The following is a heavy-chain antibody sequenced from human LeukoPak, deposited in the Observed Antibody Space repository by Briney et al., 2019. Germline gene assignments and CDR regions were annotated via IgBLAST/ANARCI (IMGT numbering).Heavy chain of an antibody. CDR2: ISAYNGNT. CDR3: ARDRMRGYSYGYKGDYYYYYYMDV. Sequence: ASVKVSCKASGYTFTSYGISWVRQAPGQGLEWMGWISAYNGNTNYAQKLQGRVTMTTDTSTSTAYMELRSLRSDDTAVYYCARDRMRGYSYGYKGDYYYYYYMDVWGKGTTVTVSS. V-gene: IGHV1-18*01. D-gene: IGHD5-18*01. CDR1: GYTFTSYG. J-gene: IGHJ6*03.